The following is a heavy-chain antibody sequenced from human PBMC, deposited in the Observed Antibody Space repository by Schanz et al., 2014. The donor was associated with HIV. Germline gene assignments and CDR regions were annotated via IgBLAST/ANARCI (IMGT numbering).Heavy chain of an antibody. CDR3: ANEEVPNDY. J-gene: IGHJ4*02. CDR1: GFIFSSYV. CDR2: IDNNGGRT. Sequence: QVQLVESGGGVVQPGRSLRLSCAASGFIFSSYVMHWARQAPGKGLECVSRIDNNGGRTYYADSVKGRFTISRDNSKYTLYLQMNSLRVEDTAVYYCANEEVPNDYWGQGTLVTVSS. V-gene: IGHV3-NL1*01.